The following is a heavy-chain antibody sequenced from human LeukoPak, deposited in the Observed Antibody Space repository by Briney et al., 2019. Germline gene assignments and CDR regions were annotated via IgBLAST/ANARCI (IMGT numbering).Heavy chain of an antibody. V-gene: IGHV4-34*01. CDR2: INHSGST. Sequence: SETLSLTCAVYGGSFSGYNWSWIRQPPGKGLEWIGEINHSGSTNYNPSLKSRVTISIDTSKNQFSLKLSSVTAADTAVYYWAKHVFPWFGGIHFEIWGQRAKVHVFS. D-gene: IGHD3-10*01. CDR3: AKHVFPWFGGIHFEI. J-gene: IGHJ3*02. CDR1: GGSFSGYN.